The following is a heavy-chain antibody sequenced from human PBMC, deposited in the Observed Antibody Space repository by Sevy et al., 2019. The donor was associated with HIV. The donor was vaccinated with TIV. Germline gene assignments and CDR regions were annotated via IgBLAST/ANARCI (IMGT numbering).Heavy chain of an antibody. J-gene: IGHJ4*02. CDR2: IYSGGST. D-gene: IGHD6-13*01. V-gene: IGHV3-66*01. CDR3: ARGIAAAGTSPPSY. CDR1: GFTVSSNY. Sequence: GGSLRLSCAASGFTVSSNYMSWVRQAPGKGLEWVSVIYSGGSTYYADSVKGRFTISRDNSKNTLYLQMNSLRAEDTAVYYCARGIAAAGTSPPSYWGQGTLVTVS.